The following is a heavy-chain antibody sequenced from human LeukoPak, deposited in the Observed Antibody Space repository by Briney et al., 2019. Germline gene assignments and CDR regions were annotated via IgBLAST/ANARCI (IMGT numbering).Heavy chain of an antibody. V-gene: IGHV4-59*01. CDR1: GGSISSYS. CDR3: VSSYGGYVLDY. CDR2: VYHSGSI. J-gene: IGHJ4*02. D-gene: IGHD5-12*01. Sequence: SETLSLTCTVSGGSISSYSWDWIRQSPGKGLEWIGRVYHSGSINYNPSLESGVTISVDTSKHQFSLNLSSVTAADTAVYYCVSSYGGYVLDYWGQGTLVIVSS.